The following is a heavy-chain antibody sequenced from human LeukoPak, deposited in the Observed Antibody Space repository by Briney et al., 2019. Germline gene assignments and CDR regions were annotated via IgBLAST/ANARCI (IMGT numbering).Heavy chain of an antibody. CDR3: ARGRYCSADICSGGDAFDI. Sequence: SETLSHTCTVSGGSINNYYRSWIRQPAGKGLEWIGRIYTRGSTNYNPSLKSRVTMSVDTSKNQFSLKLSSVTAADTAVYYCARGRYCSADICSGGDAFDIWGQGTMVSVSS. J-gene: IGHJ3*02. CDR2: IYTRGST. CDR1: GGSINNYY. V-gene: IGHV4-4*07. D-gene: IGHD2-15*01.